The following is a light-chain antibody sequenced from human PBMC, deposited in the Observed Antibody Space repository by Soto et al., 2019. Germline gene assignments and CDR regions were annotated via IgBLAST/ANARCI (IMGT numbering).Light chain of an antibody. CDR3: AAWDDRLSGVV. V-gene: IGLV1-44*01. Sequence: QSVLTQPPSSSGTPGQRGTISCSGSSSNIGVNTVNWYQQFPGTAPKLLLRNNDQRPSGVPDRFSGSKSGTSASLAISALQSEDEADYDCAAWDDRLSGVVIGGGTKLTVL. CDR1: SSNIGVNT. CDR2: NND. J-gene: IGLJ2*01.